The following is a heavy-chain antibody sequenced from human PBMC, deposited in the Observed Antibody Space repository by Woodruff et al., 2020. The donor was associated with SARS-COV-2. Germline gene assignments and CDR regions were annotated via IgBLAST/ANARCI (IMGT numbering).Heavy chain of an antibody. V-gene: IGHV1-24*01. CDR2: EDGET. J-gene: IGHJ5*02. CDR3: ATARVFGVANWFDP. D-gene: IGHD3-3*01. Sequence: EDGETIYAQKFQGRVTMTEDTSTDTAYMELSSLRSEDTAVYYCATARVFGVANWFDPWGQGTLVTVS.